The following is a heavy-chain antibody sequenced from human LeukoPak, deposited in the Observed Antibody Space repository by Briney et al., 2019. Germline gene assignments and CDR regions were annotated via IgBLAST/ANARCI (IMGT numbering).Heavy chain of an antibody. CDR2: IYYSGST. J-gene: IGHJ3*02. Sequence: SETLSLTCTVSGGSISSYYWSWIRQPPGKGLEWIGYIYYSGSTNYNPSLKSRVTIPVDTSKNQFSLKLSSVTAADTAVYYCAGSVLRYFDAFDIWGQGTMVTVSS. V-gene: IGHV4-59*03. D-gene: IGHD3-9*01. CDR3: AGSVLRYFDAFDI. CDR1: GGSISSYY.